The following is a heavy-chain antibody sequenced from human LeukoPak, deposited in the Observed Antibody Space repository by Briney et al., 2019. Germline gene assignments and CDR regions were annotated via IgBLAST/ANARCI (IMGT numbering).Heavy chain of an antibody. Sequence: GGSLRLSCAASGFTFSSHGMSWVRRAPGKGLEWVSTISGSGDYTYYADSVKGRFTISRDNSKNTLYLQMNSLRAEDTAVYYCAKVTYGSGTYGAFDSWGQGTLVTVSS. J-gene: IGHJ4*02. CDR2: ISGSGDYT. CDR1: GFTFSSHG. V-gene: IGHV3-23*01. CDR3: AKVTYGSGTYGAFDS. D-gene: IGHD3-10*01.